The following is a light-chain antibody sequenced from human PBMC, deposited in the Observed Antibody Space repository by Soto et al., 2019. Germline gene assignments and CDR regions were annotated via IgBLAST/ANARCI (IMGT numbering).Light chain of an antibody. CDR3: QQYNNWPHT. CDR1: QSVSSN. J-gene: IGKJ4*01. Sequence: TVRTQSPATLSVSPGAGATLSCRASQSVSSNLAWYQQKPGQTPRLLVYGASIRDTGMSARFSGSGSGTEFTLTISSLQSEDFALYYCQQYNNWPHTFGGGTKVEIK. V-gene: IGKV3-15*01. CDR2: GAS.